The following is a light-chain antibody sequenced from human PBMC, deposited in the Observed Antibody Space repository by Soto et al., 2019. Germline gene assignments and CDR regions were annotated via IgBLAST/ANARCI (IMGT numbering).Light chain of an antibody. V-gene: IGKV3-20*01. CDR3: QHYGISIT. J-gene: IGKJ5*01. CDR1: QSVGSSY. CDR2: AAS. Sequence: EIVLTQSPGTLSLSPGERAPLSCRASQSVGSSYLAWYQQKPGQAPRLLIYAASSRATGIPDRFSGSASGTGFTLTISRLEPEDFAVYYCQHYGISITFGQGTRLEIK.